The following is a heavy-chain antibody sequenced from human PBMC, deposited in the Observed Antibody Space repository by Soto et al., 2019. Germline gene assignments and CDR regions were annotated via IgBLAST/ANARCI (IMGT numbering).Heavy chain of an antibody. CDR1: GFTFSDHY. Sequence: EVQLVESGGGLVQPGGSLRLSCAASGFTFSDHYMDWVRQASGKGLEWVGRIRNKANSYTAEYAASVKGRFTISRDDSNNSLYLQMNSLKIEDTALYYRVRAGTGYQLDYWGQGTLVTVSS. CDR2: IRNKANSYTA. D-gene: IGHD3-9*01. V-gene: IGHV3-72*01. CDR3: VRAGTGYQLDY. J-gene: IGHJ4*02.